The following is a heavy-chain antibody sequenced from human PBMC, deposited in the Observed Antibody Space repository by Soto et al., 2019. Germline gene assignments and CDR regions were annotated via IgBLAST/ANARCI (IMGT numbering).Heavy chain of an antibody. CDR3: ARRAVWFGDGSFDY. V-gene: IGHV5-51*03. CDR1: GYSFTTYW. Sequence: EVQLVQSGAEVKKPGESLKICCKGSGYSFTTYWIGWVRQMPGKGLEWMGIIYPGDSDTRYSPSFQGQVTISADKSISSAGLQWSSLKASDTAMYYCARRAVWFGDGSFDYWGQGSLVTVSS. CDR2: IYPGDSDT. J-gene: IGHJ4*02. D-gene: IGHD3-10*01.